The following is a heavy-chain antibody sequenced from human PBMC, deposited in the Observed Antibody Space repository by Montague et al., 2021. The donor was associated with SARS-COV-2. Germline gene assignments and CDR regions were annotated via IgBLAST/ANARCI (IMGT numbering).Heavy chain of an antibody. Sequence: SETLSLTCTVSGGSISSSSYYWGWIRQPPGKGLEWIGSIYYTGSTYYNPSLKSRVTISVDTSKNQFSLKLSSVTAADTAVYYCARGRPVQGSFRHFDSISSGALDIWAQGSLVIVSS. CDR2: IYYTGST. CDR1: GGSISSSSYY. J-gene: IGHJ3*02. V-gene: IGHV4-39*07. D-gene: IGHD3-9*01. CDR3: ARGRPVQGSFRHFDSISSGALDI.